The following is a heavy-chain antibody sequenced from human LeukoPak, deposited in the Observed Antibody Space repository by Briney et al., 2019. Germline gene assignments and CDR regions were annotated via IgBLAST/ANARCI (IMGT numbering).Heavy chain of an antibody. CDR1: GGSFSGYY. CDR3: ARVGQVGVFDY. CDR2: INHSGST. D-gene: IGHD3-10*01. J-gene: IGHJ4*02. Sequence: SETLSLTCAVYGGSFSGYYWSWTRQPPGKALEWIGKINHSGSTNYNSSLKSRVTISVDTSKNQSSLKLSSVTAADTAVYYCARVGQVGVFDYWGQGTLVTVSS. V-gene: IGHV4-34*01.